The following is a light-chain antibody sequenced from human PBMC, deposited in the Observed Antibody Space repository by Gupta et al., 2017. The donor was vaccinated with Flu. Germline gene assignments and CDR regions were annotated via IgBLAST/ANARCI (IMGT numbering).Light chain of an antibody. CDR3: QQAARSPYT. J-gene: IGKJ2*01. Sequence: PSSVSASVGDRVTITCRANYDVNKWVAWYQQKPGAAPKLLIYGTSSLKSGVPSRFSGSRSETDFTLTINSLQPEDFATYYCQQAARSPYTFGQGTELHI. V-gene: IGKV1-12*02. CDR1: YDVNKW. CDR2: GTS.